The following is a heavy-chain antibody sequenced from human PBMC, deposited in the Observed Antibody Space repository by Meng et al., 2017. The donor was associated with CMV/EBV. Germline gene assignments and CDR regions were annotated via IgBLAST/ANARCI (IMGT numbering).Heavy chain of an antibody. CDR1: GGAISSYY. V-gene: IGHV4-4*07. D-gene: IGHD6-13*01. J-gene: IGHJ4*02. Sequence: HVHLEGSGPGLVKPSETLSLTCTVSGGAISSYYWSWIRQPAGKGLEWIGRIYTSGSTNYNPSLKSRVTMSVDTSKNQFSLKLSSVTAADTAVYYCAREMPIAAAGCFDYWGQGTLVTVSS. CDR3: AREMPIAAAGCFDY. CDR2: IYTSGST.